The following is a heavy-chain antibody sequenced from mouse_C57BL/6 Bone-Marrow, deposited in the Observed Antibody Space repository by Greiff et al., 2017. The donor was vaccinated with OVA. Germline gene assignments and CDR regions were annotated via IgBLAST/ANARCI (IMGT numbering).Heavy chain of an antibody. D-gene: IGHD2-3*01. J-gene: IGHJ4*01. Sequence: VKLQESGPGLVQPSQSLSITCTVSGFSLTSYGVHWVRQSPGKGLEWLGVIWSGGSTDYNAAFISRLSISKDNSKSQVFFKMNSLQADDTAIYYCSRTDYDGYFYAMDYWGQGTSVTVSS. CDR2: IWSGGST. V-gene: IGHV2-2*01. CDR3: SRTDYDGYFYAMDY. CDR1: GFSLTSYG.